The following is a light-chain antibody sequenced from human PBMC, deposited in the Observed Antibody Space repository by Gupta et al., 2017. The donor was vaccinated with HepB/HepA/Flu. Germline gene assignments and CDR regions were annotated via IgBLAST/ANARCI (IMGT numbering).Light chain of an antibody. CDR1: SSDVGGYNY. CDR3: NSYTTGSTLLV. V-gene: IGLV2-14*03. Sequence: QPALTQPASVSGSPGQSITLSCTGTSSDVGGYNYVSWYQQHPGKAPKLMIYDVINRPSGVSNRFSGSKSGNTASLTISGLQAEDEAYYYCNSYTTGSTLLVFGGGTKVTVL. J-gene: IGLJ3*02. CDR2: DVI.